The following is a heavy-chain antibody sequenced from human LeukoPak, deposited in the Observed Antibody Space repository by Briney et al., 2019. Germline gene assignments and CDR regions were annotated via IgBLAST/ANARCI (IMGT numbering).Heavy chain of an antibody. V-gene: IGHV1-46*01. Sequence: ASVKVSCKASGYTFTSYYMHWVRQAPGQGLEWMGIINPSGGSTSYAQKSQGRVTMTRDTSTSTVYMELSSLRSEDTAVYYCAREGYYYDSSGYFPYFDYWGQGTLVTVSS. CDR1: GYTFTSYY. J-gene: IGHJ4*02. D-gene: IGHD3-22*01. CDR2: INPSGGST. CDR3: AREGYYYDSSGYFPYFDY.